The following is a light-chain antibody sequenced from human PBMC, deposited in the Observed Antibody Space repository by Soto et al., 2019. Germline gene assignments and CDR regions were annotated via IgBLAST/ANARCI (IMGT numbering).Light chain of an antibody. Sequence: EIVMTQSPATLSMSPGERATLSCRASQSVGSGLSWYQQKPGQAPRLLIYGASTRATGIPARFSGSGSGTEFTLTISSLQSEDFAVYYCQQYKNWPHTFGQGTKVDI. V-gene: IGKV3-15*01. CDR2: GAS. CDR3: QQYKNWPHT. J-gene: IGKJ2*01. CDR1: QSVGSG.